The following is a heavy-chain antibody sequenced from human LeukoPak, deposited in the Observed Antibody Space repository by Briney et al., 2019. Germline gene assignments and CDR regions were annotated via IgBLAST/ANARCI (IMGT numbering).Heavy chain of an antibody. D-gene: IGHD6-6*01. CDR3: TTDILVVGHFQH. J-gene: IGHJ1*01. CDR2: IKSKTDGGTT. Sequence: GGSLRLSCAASGFTFSNAWMTWVRQAPGKGLEWVGRIKSKTDGGTTGYAAPVKGRFTISRDDSKNTLYLQMNSLKTEDTAVYYCTTDILVVGHFQHWGQGTLVTVSS. CDR1: GFTFSNAW. V-gene: IGHV3-15*01.